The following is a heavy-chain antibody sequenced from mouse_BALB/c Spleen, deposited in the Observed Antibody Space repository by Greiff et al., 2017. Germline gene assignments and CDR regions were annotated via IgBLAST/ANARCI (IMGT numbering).Heavy chain of an antibody. Sequence: EVQGVESGGGLVQPGGSRKLSCAASGFTFSSFGMHWVRQAPEKGLEWVAYISSGSSTIYYADTVKGRFTISRDNPKNTLFLQMTSLRSEDTAMYYCARSITTVVATRAMDYWGQGTSVTVSS. V-gene: IGHV5-17*02. CDR1: GFTFSSFG. CDR3: ARSITTVVATRAMDY. J-gene: IGHJ4*01. CDR2: ISSGSSTI. D-gene: IGHD1-1*01.